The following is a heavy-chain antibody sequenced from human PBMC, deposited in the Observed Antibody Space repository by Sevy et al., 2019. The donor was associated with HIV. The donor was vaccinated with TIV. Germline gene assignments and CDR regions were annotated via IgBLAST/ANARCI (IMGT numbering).Heavy chain of an antibody. Sequence: ASVKASCKASGYTFTSYYMHWVRQAPGQGLEWMGIINPSGGSTSYAQKFQGRVTMTRDTSTSTVYMELSSLRSEDTAVYYCLGGSTSDDAFDIWGQGTMVTVSS. J-gene: IGHJ3*02. CDR2: INPSGGST. CDR1: GYTFTSYY. D-gene: IGHD2-2*01. V-gene: IGHV1-46*01. CDR3: LGGSTSDDAFDI.